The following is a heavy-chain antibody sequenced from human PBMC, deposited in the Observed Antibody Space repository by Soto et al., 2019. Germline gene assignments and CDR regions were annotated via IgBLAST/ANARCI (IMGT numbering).Heavy chain of an antibody. CDR3: ARLAPGVCSSTSCYTGPNNWFDP. V-gene: IGHV4-39*01. Sequence: QLQLQESGPGLVKPSETLSLTCTVSGGSISSSSYYWGWIRQPPGKGLEWIGSIYYSGSTYYNPSLKSRVTISVDTSKNQFSLKLSSVTAADTAVYYCARLAPGVCSSTSCYTGPNNWFDPWGQGTLVTVSS. J-gene: IGHJ5*02. CDR2: IYYSGST. CDR1: GGSISSSSYY. D-gene: IGHD2-2*02.